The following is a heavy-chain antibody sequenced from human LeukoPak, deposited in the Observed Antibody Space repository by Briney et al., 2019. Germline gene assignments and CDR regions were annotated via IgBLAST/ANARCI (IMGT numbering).Heavy chain of an antibody. CDR1: GYTFTSYS. Sequence: ASVMVSCKASGYTFTSYSISWVRQAPGQGLEWMGWISAYNGNTIYAQKVKGRVTMTTDTSTSTAYMELRSLKSDDTAVYYCARASYCSDGSCYSDYWGQGTLVTVSS. CDR3: ARASYCSDGSCYSDY. CDR2: ISAYNGNT. D-gene: IGHD2-15*01. V-gene: IGHV1-18*01. J-gene: IGHJ4*02.